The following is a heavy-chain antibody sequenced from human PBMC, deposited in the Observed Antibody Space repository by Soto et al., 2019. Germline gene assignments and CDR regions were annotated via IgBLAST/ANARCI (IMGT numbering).Heavy chain of an antibody. CDR3: ARRGIAAAGTLYYYYMDV. Sequence: SETLSLTCTVSGGPISSYYWSWIRQPPGKGLEWIGYIYYSGSTNYNPSLKSRVTISVDTSKNQFSLKLSSVTAADTAVYYCARRGIAAAGTLYYYYMDVWGKGTTVTVSS. D-gene: IGHD6-13*01. CDR1: GGPISSYY. V-gene: IGHV4-59*08. CDR2: IYYSGST. J-gene: IGHJ6*03.